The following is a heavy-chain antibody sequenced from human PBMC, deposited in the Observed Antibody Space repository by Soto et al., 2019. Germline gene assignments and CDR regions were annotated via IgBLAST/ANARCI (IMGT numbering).Heavy chain of an antibody. CDR1: GYTFTGYY. D-gene: IGHD3-3*01. J-gene: IGHJ6*02. CDR3: ARDRGLGVGVGYYGMDV. CDR2: INPNSGGT. Sequence: QVQLVQSGAEVKKPGASVKVSGKASGYTFTGYYMHWVRQAPGQGLGWMGWINPNSGGTNYAQKFQGWVTMTRDTSSSTAYMELSRLRSDDTAVYYCARDRGLGVGVGYYGMDVWGQGTTVTVSS. V-gene: IGHV1-2*04.